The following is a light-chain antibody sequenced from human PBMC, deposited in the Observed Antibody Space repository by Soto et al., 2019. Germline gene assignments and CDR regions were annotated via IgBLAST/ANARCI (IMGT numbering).Light chain of an antibody. CDR1: SSDVGGYNF. CDR2: EVA. Sequence: QSVLTQPASVSGSPGQSITISCTGTSSDVGGYNFVSWYQQHPGRAPKLLIYEVANRPSGVSDRFSGSKSGNTASLTISGLQTEDEASYYCTSFTPSRSLVVFGGGTKVTVL. CDR3: TSFTPSRSLVV. J-gene: IGLJ2*01. V-gene: IGLV2-14*03.